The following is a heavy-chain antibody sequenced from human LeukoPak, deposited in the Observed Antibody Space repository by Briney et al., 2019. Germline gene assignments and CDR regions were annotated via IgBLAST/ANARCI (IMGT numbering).Heavy chain of an antibody. CDR3: AKDTGSGSYFRRYYYYYMDV. Sequence: GGSLRLSCAASGFTFDDYAMHWVRQAPGKGLEWVSLISGDGGSTYYADSVKGRFTISRDNSKNSLYLQMNSLRTEDTALYYCAKDTGSGSYFRRYYYYYMDVWGKGTTVTVSS. D-gene: IGHD3-10*01. V-gene: IGHV3-43*02. CDR1: GFTFDDYA. CDR2: ISGDGGST. J-gene: IGHJ6*03.